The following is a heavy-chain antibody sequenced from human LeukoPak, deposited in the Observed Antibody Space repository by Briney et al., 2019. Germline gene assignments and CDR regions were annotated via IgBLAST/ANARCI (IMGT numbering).Heavy chain of an antibody. V-gene: IGHV3-72*01. CDR2: TRNKANNYTT. Sequence: PGGSLRLSCAASGFNFSDHYMDWVRQAPGKGLEWVRRTRNKANNYTTEYAASVKGRFTISRDDSKNSLYLQMNSLKTEDTAVYYCVRVFAAAGTRYFYMDVWGKGTTATVSS. D-gene: IGHD6-13*01. J-gene: IGHJ6*03. CDR1: GFNFSDHY. CDR3: VRVFAAAGTRYFYMDV.